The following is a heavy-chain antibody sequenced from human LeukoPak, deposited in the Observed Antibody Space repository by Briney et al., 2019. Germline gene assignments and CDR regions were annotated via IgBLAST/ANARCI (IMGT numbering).Heavy chain of an antibody. V-gene: IGHV3-23*01. D-gene: IGHD3-10*01. CDR2: ISGSGSST. CDR1: GFTFSSYA. Sequence: PGGSLRLSCAASGFTFSSYAMSWVRQAPGKGLEWVSAISGSGSSTYYADSVKGRFTTSRDNSKNTLYLQMNSLRAEDTAVYYCAKGQYYYGSGSLFYWGQGTLVTVSS. CDR3: AKGQYYYGSGSLFY. J-gene: IGHJ4*02.